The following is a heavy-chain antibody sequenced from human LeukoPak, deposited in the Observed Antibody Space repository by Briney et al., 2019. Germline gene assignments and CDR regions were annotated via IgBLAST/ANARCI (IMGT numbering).Heavy chain of an antibody. CDR1: GFTVSSNY. J-gene: IGHJ4*02. CDR3: ARAVYYGSGSAPIDY. V-gene: IGHV3-66*01. CDR2: IYSGGST. Sequence: PGGSLRLSCAASGFTVSSNYMSWVRQAPGKGLEWVSVIYSGGSTYYADSVKGRFTISRDNSKNTLYLQMNSLRAEDTAVYYCARAVYYGSGSAPIDYWGQGTLVTVSS. D-gene: IGHD3-10*01.